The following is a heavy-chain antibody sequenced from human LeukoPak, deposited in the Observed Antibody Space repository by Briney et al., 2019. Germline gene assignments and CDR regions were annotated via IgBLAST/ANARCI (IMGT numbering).Heavy chain of an antibody. CDR1: GFTFSSYW. V-gene: IGHV3-7*01. CDR3: XXXXXXXXXXXXXGXVYYGMDV. J-gene: IGHJ6*02. Sequence: GSLRLSCAASGFTFSSYWMSWVRQAPGKGLEWVANIKQDGSEKYYVDSVKGRLTISRDNAKNSLYLQMNSLRAEDTAVYYCXXXXXXXXXXXXXGXVYYGMDVWGQGTTVTVSS. CDR2: IKQDGSEK.